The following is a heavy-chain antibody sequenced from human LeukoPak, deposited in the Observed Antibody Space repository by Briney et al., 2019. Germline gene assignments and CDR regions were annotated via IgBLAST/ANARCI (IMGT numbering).Heavy chain of an antibody. CDR2: IKVDGSET. D-gene: IGHD2-2*01. V-gene: IGHV3-7*01. Sequence: GGSLRLSCAASGFTLSNYWMSWVRQAPGKGLEWVANIKVDGSETYYVDSVKGRFTISRDNAKNTLYLQMDSLRAEDTAVYYCARDGAPDAHCSSSSCAIRWGQGTLVTVSS. J-gene: IGHJ4*02. CDR1: GFTLSNYW. CDR3: ARDGAPDAHCSSSSCAIR.